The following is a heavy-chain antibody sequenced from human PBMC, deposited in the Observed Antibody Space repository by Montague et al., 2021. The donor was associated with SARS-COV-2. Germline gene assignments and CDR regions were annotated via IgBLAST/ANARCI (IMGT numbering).Heavy chain of an antibody. CDR3: ASAPRYSFGFWAY. D-gene: IGHD5-12*01. CDR2: INHSGYT. CDR1: GASSSNYY. V-gene: IGHV4-34*01. J-gene: IGHJ4*02. Sequence: SETLSLTCAVYGASSSNYYWSWIRQSPGKCLEWVGEINHSGYTDYNPYLESRLTISLDSSKKQFSLKMTSVTAADTAIYYCASAPRYSFGFWAYWGQGTLVSVSS.